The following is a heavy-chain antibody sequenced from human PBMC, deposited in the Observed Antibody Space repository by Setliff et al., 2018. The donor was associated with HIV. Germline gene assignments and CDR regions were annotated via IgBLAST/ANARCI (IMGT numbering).Heavy chain of an antibody. CDR1: GGSFGGYY. V-gene: IGHV4-34*01. CDR2: INHSGST. CDR3: ASAHRLPGVQPPYWYFDL. J-gene: IGHJ2*01. D-gene: IGHD3-10*01. Sequence: SETLSLTCAVYGGSFGGYYWAWILQPPGKGLEWIGEINHSGSTNYNPSLKSRVTMSVDTSKNQFSLRLRSVTAADTAFYYCASAHRLPGVQPPYWYFDLWGRGTLVTVSS.